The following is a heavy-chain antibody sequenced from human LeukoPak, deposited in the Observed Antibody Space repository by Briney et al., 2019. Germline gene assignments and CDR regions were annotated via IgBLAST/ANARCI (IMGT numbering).Heavy chain of an antibody. D-gene: IGHD2-15*01. V-gene: IGHV1-69*13. CDR3: AREYRRGYCSGGSCLRGVDP. Sequence: SVKLSCKASGGTFSSYAISWVRQAPGQGLEWMGGIIPIFGTANYAQKFQGRVTITADESTSTAYMELSSLRSEDTAVYYCAREYRRGYCSGGSCLRGVDPWGQGTLVTVSS. CDR1: GGTFSSYA. CDR2: IIPIFGTA. J-gene: IGHJ5*02.